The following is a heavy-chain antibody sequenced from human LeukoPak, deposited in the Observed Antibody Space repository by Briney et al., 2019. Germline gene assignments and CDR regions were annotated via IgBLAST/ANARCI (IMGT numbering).Heavy chain of an antibody. D-gene: IGHD6-19*01. J-gene: IGHJ4*02. V-gene: IGHV3-30*18. CDR3: AKSRIAVAGTLDY. CDR2: ISYDGSNK. Sequence: PGGSQRLSCAASGFTFSSYGMHWVRQAPGKGLEWVAVISYDGSNKYYADSVKGRFTISRDNSKNTLYLQMNSLRAEDTAVYYCAKSRIAVAGTLDYWGQGTLVTVSS. CDR1: GFTFSSYG.